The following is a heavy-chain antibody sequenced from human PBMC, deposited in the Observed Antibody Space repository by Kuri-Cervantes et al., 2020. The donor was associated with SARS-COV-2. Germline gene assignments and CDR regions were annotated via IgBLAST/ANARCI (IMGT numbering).Heavy chain of an antibody. D-gene: IGHD2-15*01. CDR3: VVGFFSSRKWDY. Sequence: SVKVSCKASGGTFSSYAVSWLRQAPGQGLVWMGGIIPIFGTPNYAPKFQGRITITADESTSSAYMELSSLRSDDTAVYYCVVGFFSSRKWDYWGQGTLVTVSS. CDR1: GGTFSSYA. V-gene: IGHV1-69*13. J-gene: IGHJ4*02. CDR2: IIPIFGTP.